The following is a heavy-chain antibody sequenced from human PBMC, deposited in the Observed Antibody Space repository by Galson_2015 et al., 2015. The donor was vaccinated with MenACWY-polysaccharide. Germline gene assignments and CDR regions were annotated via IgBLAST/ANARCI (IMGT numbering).Heavy chain of an antibody. Sequence: SLRLSCAASGFTFSSYAMTWVRQAPGKGLEWVSTISASGRSTFYADSVKGGFTISRDNSKNTLYLQLNSLRAEDTSVYYCAKVHSYAYVNFYYGLDVGGQGTTVTVSS. J-gene: IGHJ6*02. D-gene: IGHD5-18*01. CDR2: ISASGRST. CDR3: AKVHSYAYVNFYYGLDV. CDR1: GFTFSSYA. V-gene: IGHV3-23*01.